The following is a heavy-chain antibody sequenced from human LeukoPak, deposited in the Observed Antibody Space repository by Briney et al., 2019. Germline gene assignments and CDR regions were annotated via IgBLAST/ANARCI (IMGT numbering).Heavy chain of an antibody. CDR2: INPNSGGT. J-gene: IGHJ4*02. D-gene: IGHD1-26*01. CDR3: ARGPMAREQDHFDY. CDR1: GYTFTGYY. Sequence: EASVKVSCKASGYTFTGYYMHWVRQAPGQGLEWMGWINPNSGGTNYAQKFQGRVTMTRDTSISTAYMELSRLRSDDTAVYYCARGPMAREQDHFDYWGQGTLVTVSS. V-gene: IGHV1-2*02.